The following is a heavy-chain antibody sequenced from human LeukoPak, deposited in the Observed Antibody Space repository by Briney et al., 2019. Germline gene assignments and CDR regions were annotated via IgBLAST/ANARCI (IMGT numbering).Heavy chain of an antibody. CDR1: GFTFSAYE. D-gene: IGHD6-19*01. J-gene: IGHJ4*02. CDR2: ISSSGSTI. CDR3: ARVYSSGWSY. Sequence: GGSLRLSCEASGFTFSAYEMNWVRQAPGKGLEWVSYISSSGSTIYYADSVKGRFTISRDNAKKSLYLQMNSLRAEDTAVYYCARVYSSGWSYWGQGTLVTVSS. V-gene: IGHV3-48*03.